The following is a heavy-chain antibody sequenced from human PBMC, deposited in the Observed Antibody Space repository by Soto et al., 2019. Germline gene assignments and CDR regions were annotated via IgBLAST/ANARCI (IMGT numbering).Heavy chain of an antibody. CDR3: AREGILGLFDAYDL. CDR1: VFTSSG. V-gene: IGHV1-18*04. D-gene: IGHD3-3*01. J-gene: IGHJ3*01. CDR2: ISTHNGNT. Sequence: QDQLVQSGAEVKKPGASVKVSCKASVFTSSGISWVRQAPGQRLEWMGWISTHNGNTIYAQKFQGRVIMTMDTSTTSVYMELRSLRPDDTAVYLCAREGILGLFDAYDLWGQGTMVTVSS.